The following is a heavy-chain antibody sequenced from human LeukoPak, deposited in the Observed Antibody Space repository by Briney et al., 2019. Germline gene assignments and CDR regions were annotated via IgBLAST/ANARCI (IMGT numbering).Heavy chain of an antibody. Sequence: GGSLRLSCSASGFTFRRHGMHWVRQAPGKGLEWVAVIWYDATEKYYADSVKGRFTVSRDNSKNTMYLQMNSLRAEDTAVYYCARGSGLVVRGDAMDVWGQGTTVTVFS. CDR1: GFTFRRHG. V-gene: IGHV3-33*01. J-gene: IGHJ6*02. CDR3: ARGSGLVVRGDAMDV. D-gene: IGHD2-2*01. CDR2: IWYDATEK.